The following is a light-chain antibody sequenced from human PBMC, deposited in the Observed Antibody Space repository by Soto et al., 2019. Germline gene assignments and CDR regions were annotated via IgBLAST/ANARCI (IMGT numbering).Light chain of an antibody. Sequence: DIVMTQSPDSLAVSLGERATINCKSSQSVLYSSNHKNYLAWYQQKPGQPPKLLIYWASTRESGVPDRFSGSGSGTDLTLTISSLQAEDVAGYYCQQYYSTPYTVGQGTKLEIK. CDR2: WAS. CDR3: QQYYSTPYT. CDR1: QSVLYSSNHKNY. V-gene: IGKV4-1*01. J-gene: IGKJ2*01.